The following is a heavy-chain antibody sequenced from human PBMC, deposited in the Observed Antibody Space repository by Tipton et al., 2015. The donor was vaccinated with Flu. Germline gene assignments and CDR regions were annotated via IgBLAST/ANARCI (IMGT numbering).Heavy chain of an antibody. CDR2: IYSGGST. CDR3: ARGRGYCVTTTCLLPLNF. D-gene: IGHD2/OR15-2a*01. Sequence: VQLVQSGGGLIQRGGSLRLSCVVSGFTVSSNYMTWVRQAPGKGLEWVSVIYSGGSTKYADSVKGRFTISRDNSKNTLYLQMNSLRAEDTAVYYCARGRGYCVTTTCLLPLNFWSQETLVTVSS. J-gene: IGHJ4*02. CDR1: GFTVSSNY. V-gene: IGHV3-53*01.